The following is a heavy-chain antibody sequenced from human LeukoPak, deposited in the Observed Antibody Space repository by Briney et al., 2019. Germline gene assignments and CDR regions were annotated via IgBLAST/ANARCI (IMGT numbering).Heavy chain of an antibody. Sequence: GGSLRLSCAASGFTFSSYSMNWVRQAPGKGLEWVSYISSSSSTIYYADSVKGRFTISRDNAKNSLYLQMNSLRDEDTAVYYCARGLLRKRTPYSSSWYHVDYWGQGTLVTVSS. J-gene: IGHJ4*02. CDR2: ISSSSSTI. CDR3: ARGLLRKRTPYSSSWYHVDY. V-gene: IGHV3-48*02. CDR1: GFTFSSYS. D-gene: IGHD6-13*01.